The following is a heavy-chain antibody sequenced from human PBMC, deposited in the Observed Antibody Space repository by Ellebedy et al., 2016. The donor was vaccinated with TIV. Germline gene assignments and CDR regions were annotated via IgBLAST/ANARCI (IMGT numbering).Heavy chain of an antibody. Sequence: GESLKISCAASGFTFSSYAMSWVRQAPGKGLEWVSAISGSGGSTYYADSVKGRFTISRDNSKNTLYLQMNSLRAEDTAVYYCAKDLPNYGDSHFDYWGQGTLVTVSS. V-gene: IGHV3-23*01. J-gene: IGHJ4*02. D-gene: IGHD4-17*01. CDR2: ISGSGGST. CDR1: GFTFSSYA. CDR3: AKDLPNYGDSHFDY.